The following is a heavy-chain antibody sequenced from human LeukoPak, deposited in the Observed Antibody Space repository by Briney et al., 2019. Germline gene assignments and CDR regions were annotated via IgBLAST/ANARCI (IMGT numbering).Heavy chain of an antibody. CDR1: GYTFTGYY. D-gene: IGHD6-6*01. CDR2: INPNSGGT. V-gene: IGHV1-2*02. J-gene: IGHJ6*03. Sequence: ASVKVSCKASGYTFTGYYMHWVRQAPGQGLEWMGWINPNSGGTNYAQKFQGRVTMTRDTSISTAYMELSRLRSDDTAVYYCARVVYSSSSLYYYYYMDVRGKGTTVTVSS. CDR3: ARVVYSSSSLYYYYYMDV.